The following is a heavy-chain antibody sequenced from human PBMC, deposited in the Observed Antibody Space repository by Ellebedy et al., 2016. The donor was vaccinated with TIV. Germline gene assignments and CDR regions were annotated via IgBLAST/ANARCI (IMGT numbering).Heavy chain of an antibody. CDR2: IWFDGSSK. CDR3: ARDRAYGSGNSNMPFDL. Sequence: PGGSLRLSCAASGVTFSNYGMHWVRQAPGKGLEWVAIIWFDGSSKYYADSVKGRFTISRDNSKNTLDLQMNSLRAEDSAVYYCARDRAYGSGNSNMPFDLWGQGTLVTVSS. CDR1: GVTFSNYG. V-gene: IGHV3-33*08. J-gene: IGHJ4*02. D-gene: IGHD3-10*01.